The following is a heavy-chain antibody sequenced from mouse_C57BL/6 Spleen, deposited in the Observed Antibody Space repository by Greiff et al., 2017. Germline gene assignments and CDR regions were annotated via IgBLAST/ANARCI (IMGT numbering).Heavy chain of an antibody. CDR1: GYTFTSYG. CDR3: AKGRAMDY. CDR2: IYPRSGNT. V-gene: IGHV1-81*01. J-gene: IGHJ4*01. Sequence: VQRVESGAELARPGASVKLSCKASGYTFTSYGISWVKQRTGQGLEWIGEIYPRSGNTYYNEKFKGKATLTADKSSSTAYMELRSLTSEDSAVYFGAKGRAMDYWGQGTSVTVSS.